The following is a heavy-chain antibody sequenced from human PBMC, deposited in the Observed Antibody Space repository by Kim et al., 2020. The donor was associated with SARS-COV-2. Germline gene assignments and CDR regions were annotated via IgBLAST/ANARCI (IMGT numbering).Heavy chain of an antibody. Sequence: SETLSLTCTVSGGSVSSGSYYWSWIRQPPGKGLEWIGYIYYSGSTNYNPSLKSRVTISVDTSKNQFSLKLSSVTAADTAVYYCARSHDSSGYYDYWGQGTLVTVSS. CDR1: GGSVSSGSYY. CDR3: ARSHDSSGYYDY. CDR2: IYYSGST. J-gene: IGHJ4*02. V-gene: IGHV4-61*01. D-gene: IGHD3-22*01.